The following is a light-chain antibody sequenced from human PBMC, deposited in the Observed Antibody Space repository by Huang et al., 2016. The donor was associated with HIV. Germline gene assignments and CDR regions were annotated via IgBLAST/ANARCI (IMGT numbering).Light chain of an antibody. J-gene: IGKJ1*01. Sequence: EVVMTQSPATLSVSLGERATRSCRASQSVSNNIAWYQQKPGQAPRLLMFGASTRATGVPARFSGSESGTEFTLTISSLQSEDFGIYYCHHYNNWPPRGTFGQGTKVEIK. CDR3: HHYNNWPPRGT. CDR2: GAS. V-gene: IGKV3-15*01. CDR1: QSVSNN.